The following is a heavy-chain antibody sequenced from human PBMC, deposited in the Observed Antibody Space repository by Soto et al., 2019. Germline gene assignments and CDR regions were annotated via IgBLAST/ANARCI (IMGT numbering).Heavy chain of an antibody. CDR3: ARDKITGLFDY. J-gene: IGHJ4*02. V-gene: IGHV4-34*01. Sequence: QVQLQQWGAGLLKPSETLSLTCAAYGGSFSGYSWTWIRQPPGTGLEGIGEINHTGSTNYNPSLKSRVTISVDTSQNQFSLKLTSVTAADTAVYYCARDKITGLFDYWGQGTLVTVSS. D-gene: IGHD2-8*02. CDR1: GGSFSGYS. CDR2: INHTGST.